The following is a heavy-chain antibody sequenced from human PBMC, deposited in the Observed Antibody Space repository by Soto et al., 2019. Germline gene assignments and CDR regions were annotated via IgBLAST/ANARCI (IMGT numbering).Heavy chain of an antibody. V-gene: IGHV4-59*08. CDR2: IYNYGST. CDR1: GGSISSYY. J-gene: IGHJ6*02. Sequence: QVQLQESGPGLVKPSETLSLTCTVSGGSISSYYWSRIRQPPGKGLEWIGYIYNYGSTNYNPSLKSRVTISVDTSKNQFSLKLSSVTAADTAVYYCARQMFIGGMDVWGQGTTVSVSS. D-gene: IGHD2-15*01. CDR3: ARQMFIGGMDV.